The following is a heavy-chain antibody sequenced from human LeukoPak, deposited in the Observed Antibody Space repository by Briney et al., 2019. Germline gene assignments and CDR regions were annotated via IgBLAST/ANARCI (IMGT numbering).Heavy chain of an antibody. Sequence: ASVKVSCKASGYTFTGYYMHWVRQAPGQGLEWMGWINPNSGGTNYAQKFQGRVTMTRDTSISTAYIELSRLRSDDTAVYYCARAPIRYFDWLLPDDYWGQGTLVTVSS. CDR3: ARAPIRYFDWLLPDDY. V-gene: IGHV1-2*02. D-gene: IGHD3-9*01. CDR2: INPNSGGT. CDR1: GYTFTGYY. J-gene: IGHJ4*02.